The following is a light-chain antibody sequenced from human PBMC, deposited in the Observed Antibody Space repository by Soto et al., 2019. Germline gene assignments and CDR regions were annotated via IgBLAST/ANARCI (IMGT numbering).Light chain of an antibody. CDR1: QSVTNNY. CDR2: DSS. Sequence: EIVLTQSPGTLCLSPGQRATLSCRASQSVTNNYLAWYQQKPGRAPRLLIYDSSSRATGVPDRFSASGSGTDFTLSISRLEPEDAAVYLCEQYGGSSPYTFGQGTKVEIK. CDR3: EQYGGSSPYT. J-gene: IGKJ2*01. V-gene: IGKV3-20*01.